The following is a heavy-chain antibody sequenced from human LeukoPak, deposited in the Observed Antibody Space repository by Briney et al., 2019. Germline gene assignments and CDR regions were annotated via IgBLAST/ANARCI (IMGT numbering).Heavy chain of an antibody. V-gene: IGHV4-38-2*01. Sequence: SETLSLTCAVYGGSFSGYYWGWIRQPPGKGLEWIGSIYHSGSTYYNPSLKSRVTISVDTSKNQFSLKLSSVTAADTAVYYCARGLRYSSSWSHYYYYYYMDVWGKGTTVTISS. CDR2: IYHSGST. D-gene: IGHD6-13*01. CDR3: ARGLRYSSSWSHYYYYYYMDV. CDR1: GGSFSGYY. J-gene: IGHJ6*03.